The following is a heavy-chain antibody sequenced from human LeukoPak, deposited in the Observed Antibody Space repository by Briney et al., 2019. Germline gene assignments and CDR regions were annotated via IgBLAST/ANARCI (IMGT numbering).Heavy chain of an antibody. CDR1: GYTFTSYG. J-gene: IGHJ5*02. CDR2: ISAYNGNT. V-gene: IGHV1-18*01. CDR3: AREPKGWDNWNYEGWFDP. D-gene: IGHD1-7*01. Sequence: ASVKVSCKASGYTFTSYGISWVRQAPGQGLEWMGWISAYNGNTNYAQKLQGRVTMTTDTSTSTAYMELRSLRSDDTAVYYCAREPKGWDNWNYEGWFDPWGQGTLVTVSS.